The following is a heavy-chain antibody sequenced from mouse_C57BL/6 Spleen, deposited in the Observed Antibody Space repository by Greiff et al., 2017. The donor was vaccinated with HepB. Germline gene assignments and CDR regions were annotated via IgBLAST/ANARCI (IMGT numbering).Heavy chain of an antibody. CDR3: ARLGYYGSRDY. Sequence: KLQQSGPELVKPGASVKISCKASGYTFTDYYMNWVKQSHGKSLEWIGDINPNNGGTSYNQKFKGKATLTVDKYSSTAYMELRSLTSEDSAVYYCARLGYYGSRDYWGQGTTLTVSS. V-gene: IGHV1-26*01. D-gene: IGHD1-1*01. J-gene: IGHJ2*01. CDR1: GYTFTDYY. CDR2: INPNNGGT.